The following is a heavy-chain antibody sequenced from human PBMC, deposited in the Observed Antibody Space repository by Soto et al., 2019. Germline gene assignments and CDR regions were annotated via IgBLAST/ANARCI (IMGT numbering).Heavy chain of an antibody. Sequence: EVQLVESGGGLVKPGGSLRLSCAASGFSFNTYTMNWVRQAPGKGLEWVSSISSSGSYIYYTDSVKGRLTISRDNAKNSLYLQMDSLRAEDTAVYYSASLSRFALDFWGQGTLVTVSS. J-gene: IGHJ4*02. D-gene: IGHD3-10*01. CDR1: GFSFNTYT. CDR2: ISSSGSYI. CDR3: ASLSRFALDF. V-gene: IGHV3-21*01.